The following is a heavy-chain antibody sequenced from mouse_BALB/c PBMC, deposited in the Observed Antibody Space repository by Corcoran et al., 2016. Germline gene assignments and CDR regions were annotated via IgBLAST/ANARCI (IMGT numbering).Heavy chain of an antibody. Sequence: QVQLQQSGTELVKPGASVKMSCKASGYTFTDYVISWVKQRTGQGIEWIREIYHGSGSTYYNEKFKGKATLTADKSSNTAYMQLSSLTSEDSAVYFCARFGYYGSSYAWFAYWGQGTLVTVSA. CDR3: ARFGYYGSSYAWFAY. CDR2: IYHGSGST. D-gene: IGHD1-1*01. V-gene: IGHV1-81*01. J-gene: IGHJ3*01. CDR1: GYTFTDYV.